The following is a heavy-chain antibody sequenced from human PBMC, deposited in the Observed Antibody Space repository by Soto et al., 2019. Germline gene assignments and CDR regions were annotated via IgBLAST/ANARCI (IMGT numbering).Heavy chain of an antibody. CDR2: IYYSGST. J-gene: IGHJ5*02. CDR1: GGSISSYY. V-gene: IGHV4-59*01. CDR3: ARWIKQLVPYNWFDP. D-gene: IGHD6-6*01. Sequence: SETLSLTCTVSGGSISSYYWSWIRQPPGKGLEWIGYIYYSGSTNYNPSLKSRVTISVDTSKNQFSLKLSSVTAADTAVYYCARWIKQLVPYNWFDPWGQGTLVTVSS.